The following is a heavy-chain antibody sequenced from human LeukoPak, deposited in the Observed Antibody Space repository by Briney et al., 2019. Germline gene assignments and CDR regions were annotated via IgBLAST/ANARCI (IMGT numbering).Heavy chain of an antibody. J-gene: IGHJ1*01. D-gene: IGHD2-15*01. CDR1: GGSISSYY. CDR2: IYYSVST. CDR3: ARVLGYCSGGGCSEYFQH. Sequence: SETLSLTCTVSGGSISSYYWSWIPQPPGKGLEWIGYIYYSVSTNYNPSLRSRVSISVDTSKNQFSLKLSSVTAADTAVYYCARVLGYCSGGGCSEYFQHWGQGTLVTVSS. V-gene: IGHV4-59*01.